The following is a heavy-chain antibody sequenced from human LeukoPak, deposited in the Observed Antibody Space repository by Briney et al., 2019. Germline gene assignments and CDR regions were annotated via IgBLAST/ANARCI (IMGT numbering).Heavy chain of an antibody. J-gene: IGHJ5*02. CDR3: ARHGSVRSPLGP. D-gene: IGHD3-10*01. V-gene: IGHV4-4*09. Sequence: SETLSLTCTVSGGSISSYYWSWIRQPPGKGLEWIGYIYATGRPNNNPSLKSRVTISVDTSKNQFSLNLRSVTAADTAVYYCARHGSVRSPLGPWGQGTLVTVSS. CDR1: GGSISSYY. CDR2: IYATGRP.